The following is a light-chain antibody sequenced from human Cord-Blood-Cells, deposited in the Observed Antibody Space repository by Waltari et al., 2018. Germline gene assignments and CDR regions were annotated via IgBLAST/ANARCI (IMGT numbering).Light chain of an antibody. V-gene: IGLV2-14*03. CDR3: SSYTSSSTRV. CDR1: SSDVGGYNY. CDR2: DVS. Sequence: QSALTQPASVSGSPGQSTPISCTGTSSDVGGYNYVSWYQQHPGKAPKLMIYDVSKRPSGVSNRFSGSKSGNTASLTISGLQAEDEADYYCSSYTSSSTRVFGGGTKLTVL. J-gene: IGLJ3*02.